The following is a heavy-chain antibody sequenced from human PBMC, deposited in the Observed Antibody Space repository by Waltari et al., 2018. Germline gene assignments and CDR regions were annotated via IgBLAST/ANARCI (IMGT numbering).Heavy chain of an antibody. D-gene: IGHD2-21*02. CDR1: GGSISSSNW. CDR3: ARDIGGDPYYYYGMDV. J-gene: IGHJ6*02. Sequence: QVQLQESGPGLVKPSGTLSLTCAVSGGSISSSNWWSWVRQPPGKGLEWIGEIYHSRSTNYNPSLKSRVTRSVDKSKNQFSLKLSSVTAADTAVYYGARDIGGDPYYYYGMDVWGQGTTVTVSS. CDR2: IYHSRST. V-gene: IGHV4-4*02.